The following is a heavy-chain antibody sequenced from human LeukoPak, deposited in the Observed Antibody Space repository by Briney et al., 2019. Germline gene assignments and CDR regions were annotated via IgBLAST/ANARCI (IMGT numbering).Heavy chain of an antibody. V-gene: IGHV3-7*02. J-gene: IGHJ4*02. CDR3: AVAAGTYYFDY. Sequence: GGSLRLSCAASGFTFTSYWMSWVRQAPGKGLEWVANMNQAGSEKYYVDSVKGRFTISRDNAKNSLYLQMNSLRAEDTAVYYCAVAAGTYYFDYWGQGTLVTVSS. D-gene: IGHD6-13*01. CDR2: MNQAGSEK. CDR1: GFTFTSYW.